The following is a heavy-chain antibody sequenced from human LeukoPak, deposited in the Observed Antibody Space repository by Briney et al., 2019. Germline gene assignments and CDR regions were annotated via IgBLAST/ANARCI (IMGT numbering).Heavy chain of an antibody. Sequence: SETLSLTCAVYGGSFSGYYWSWIRQPPGKGLEWVGEINHSGSTNYNPSLKSRVTISVDTSKNQFVLKLSAVTAADTDVYYCARGHYTTFGVVSYMDVWGKGTTVTVSS. D-gene: IGHD3-3*01. CDR1: GGSFSGYY. J-gene: IGHJ6*03. V-gene: IGHV4-34*01. CDR3: ARGHYTTFGVVSYMDV. CDR2: INHSGST.